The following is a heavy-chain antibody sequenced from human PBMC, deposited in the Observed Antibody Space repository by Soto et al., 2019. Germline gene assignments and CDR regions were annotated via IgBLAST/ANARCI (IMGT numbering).Heavy chain of an antibody. CDR2: IKQGGNEK. D-gene: IGHD5-18*01. Sequence: PGGSLRLSCAASGFSFSTYLMSWVRQAPGKGLEWGANIKQGGNEKFYVDSVKGRFTISRDNDKKSLYLQMDSLRVEDTAVYHGAKDREQLWLVPYYAIDVWGQGTTVTVSS. CDR3: AKDREQLWLVPYYAIDV. J-gene: IGHJ6*02. V-gene: IGHV3-7*01. CDR1: GFSFSTYL.